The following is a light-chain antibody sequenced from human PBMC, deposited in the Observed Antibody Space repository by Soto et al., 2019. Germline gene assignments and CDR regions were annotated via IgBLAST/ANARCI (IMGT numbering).Light chain of an antibody. CDR1: QGIITW. CDR3: QQANSFPYT. Sequence: DIQMTQSPSSVSASVGDRVTITCRASQGIITWLAWYQQKPGQAPKLLISPASSLQSGVPSRFSGSGSGTYFTLTISSLQPEDSATYYFQQANSFPYTFGQGTKLEI. CDR2: PAS. J-gene: IGKJ2*01. V-gene: IGKV1-12*01.